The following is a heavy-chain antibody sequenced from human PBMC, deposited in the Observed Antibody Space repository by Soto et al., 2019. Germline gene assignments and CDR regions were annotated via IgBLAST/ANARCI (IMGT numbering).Heavy chain of an antibody. D-gene: IGHD3-16*02. CDR2: ISAYNGDT. J-gene: IGHJ4*02. CDR1: GYTFTSYG. CDR3: ARDRDYVWGSYRHTSDY. V-gene: IGHV1-18*01. Sequence: QVPLVQSGAEVKKPGASVKVSCKASGYTFTSYGITWVRQAPGQGLEWMGWISAYNGDTNYAPKLQGRVTMTTDASTSTAYMDLRSLGSDDTALYYCARDRDYVWGSYRHTSDYWGQGTLLTVSS.